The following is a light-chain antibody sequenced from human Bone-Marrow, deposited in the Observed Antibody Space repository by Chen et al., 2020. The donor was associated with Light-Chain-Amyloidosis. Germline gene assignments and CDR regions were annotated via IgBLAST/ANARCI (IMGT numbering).Light chain of an antibody. J-gene: IGLJ3*02. V-gene: IGLV6-57*01. CDR2: EDD. CDR1: SGSIATNY. Sequence: NFMLTQPHSVSESPGKTVIISCTRSSGSIATNYVQWYQQRPGSSPTTLIYEDDQRPSGFPDRFSGSIDRTSNSASLTISELKTEDEADYYCQSYQGSSQGVFGGGTKLTVL. CDR3: QSYQGSSQGV.